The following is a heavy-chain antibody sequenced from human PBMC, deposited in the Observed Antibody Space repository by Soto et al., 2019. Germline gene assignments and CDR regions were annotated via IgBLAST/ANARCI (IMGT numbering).Heavy chain of an antibody. CDR3: ARRRIVPTTNFDY. CDR2: LVHTGAT. J-gene: IGHJ4*02. CDR1: GESISSSSFY. Sequence: SETLSLTCTVSGESISSSSFYWGWIRQHPGKGLEWFGHLVHTGATYQNPTLKSRLRMSVDTPKNQFSLNLSSVTATDTAIYYCARRRIVPTTNFDYWGQGTLVTSPQ. D-gene: IGHD2-21*01. V-gene: IGHV4-39*01.